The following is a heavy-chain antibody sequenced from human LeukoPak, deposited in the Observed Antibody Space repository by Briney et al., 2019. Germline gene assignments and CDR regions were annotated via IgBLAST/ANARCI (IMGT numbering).Heavy chain of an antibody. Sequence: GGSLRLSCAASGFTFSSYEMNWVRQAPGKGLEWVSYISSSGSTIYYADSVKGRFTISRVNAKNSLYLQMNSLRAEDTAVYYCARGGRYCSGGSCYVDYWGQGTLVTVSS. CDR2: ISSSGSTI. J-gene: IGHJ4*02. CDR3: ARGGRYCSGGSCYVDY. V-gene: IGHV3-48*03. D-gene: IGHD2-15*01. CDR1: GFTFSSYE.